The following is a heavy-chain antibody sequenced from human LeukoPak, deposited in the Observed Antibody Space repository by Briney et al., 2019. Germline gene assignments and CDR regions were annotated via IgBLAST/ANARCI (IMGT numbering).Heavy chain of an antibody. J-gene: IGHJ5*02. CDR3: ASTWITMVRGVNWFDP. CDR1: GESFSGYY. V-gene: IGHV4-34*01. CDR2: INHSGST. D-gene: IGHD3-10*01. Sequence: SETLSLTCAVYGESFSGYYWSWIRQPPGKGLEWIGEINHSGSTNYNPSLKSRVTISVDTSKNQFSLKLSSVTAADTAVYYCASTWITMVRGVNWFDPWGQGTLVTVSS.